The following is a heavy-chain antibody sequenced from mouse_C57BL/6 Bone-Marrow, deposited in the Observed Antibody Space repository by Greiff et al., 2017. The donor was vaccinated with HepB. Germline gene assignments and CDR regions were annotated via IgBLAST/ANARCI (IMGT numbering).Heavy chain of an antibody. Sequence: VQLQQPGAELVRPGTSVKLSCKASGYTFTSYWMHWVKQRPGQGLEWIGVIDPSDSYTNYNQKFKGKATLTVDTSSSTAYMQRSSLTSEDSAVYCGASHYDGWDFDVWGTGTTVTVSA. CDR3: ASHYDGWDFDV. CDR2: IDPSDSYT. V-gene: IGHV1-59*01. J-gene: IGHJ1*03. D-gene: IGHD2-3*01. CDR1: GYTFTSYW.